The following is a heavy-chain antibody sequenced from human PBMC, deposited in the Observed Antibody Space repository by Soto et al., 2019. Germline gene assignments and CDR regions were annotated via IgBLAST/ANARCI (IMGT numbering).Heavy chain of an antibody. D-gene: IGHD6-13*01. Sequence: QMQLVQSGAEVRMPGSSMKVSCKASGGTFSTYSINWVRQAPGQGLEWMGGIIPLFGTTNYAQKFKGRVTITADESTSTAYMELSSLRAEDAAVYYCARGATHGSSWYFWFDPWGQGTLVTVSS. J-gene: IGHJ5*02. CDR1: GGTFSTYS. CDR2: IIPLFGTT. CDR3: ARGATHGSSWYFWFDP. V-gene: IGHV1-69*01.